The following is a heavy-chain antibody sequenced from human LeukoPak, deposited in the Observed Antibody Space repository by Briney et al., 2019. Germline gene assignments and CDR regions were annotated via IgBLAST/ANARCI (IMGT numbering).Heavy chain of an antibody. V-gene: IGHV1-2*02. CDR2: INPNSGGT. J-gene: IGHJ6*03. CDR1: GYTFTGYY. CDR3: ARGGLVYGSIMVLPPIDMDV. D-gene: IGHD3-10*01. Sequence: ASVKVSCKASGYTFTGYYMHWVRQAPGQGLEWMGWINPNSGGTNYAQKFQGGVTMTRDTSISTAYMELSRLRSDDTAVYYCARGGLVYGSIMVLPPIDMDVWGKGTTVSVSS.